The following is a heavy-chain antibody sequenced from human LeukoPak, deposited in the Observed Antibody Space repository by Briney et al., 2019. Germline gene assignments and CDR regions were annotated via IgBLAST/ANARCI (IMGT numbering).Heavy chain of an antibody. V-gene: IGHV3-21*01. J-gene: IGHJ1*01. CDR2: ISGRSSHV. D-gene: IGHD3-16*01. CDR1: GFSFSDYD. CDR3: GGAFPPLRTSSAGDL. Sequence: EPGGSLRLSCSASGFSFSDYDMNWVRQAPGKGLERVSAISGRSSHVYYGESVKGRFTISRDNAKNSLYLQLDSLGVEDTAVYYCGGAFPPLRTSSAGDLWGQGTLVTVSS.